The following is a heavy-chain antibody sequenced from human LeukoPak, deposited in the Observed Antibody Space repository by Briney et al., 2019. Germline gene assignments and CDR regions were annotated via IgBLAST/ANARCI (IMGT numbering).Heavy chain of an antibody. D-gene: IGHD6-19*01. CDR1: GYTFTGYY. J-gene: IGHJ6*02. Sequence: ASVKVSCKASGYTFTGYYMHWVRQAPGQGLEWMGWMNPNSGNTGYAQKFQGRATMTRNTSISTAYMELSSLRSEDTAVYYCARVLPLKGSGWYSTWETYYYYGMDVWGQGTTVTVSS. CDR2: MNPNSGNT. V-gene: IGHV1-8*02. CDR3: ARVLPLKGSGWYSTWETYYYYGMDV.